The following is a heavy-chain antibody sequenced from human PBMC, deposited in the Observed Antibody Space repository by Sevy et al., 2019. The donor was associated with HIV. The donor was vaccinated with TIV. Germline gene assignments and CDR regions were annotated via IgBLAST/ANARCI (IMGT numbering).Heavy chain of an antibody. V-gene: IGHV3-23*01. J-gene: IGHJ6*02. D-gene: IGHD3-3*01. Sequence: GGSLRLSCAASGFTFSSYAMSWVRQAPGKGLEWVSAISGSGGSTYYADSVKGRFSISQDNSKNTLYLQMNSLRAEDTAVYYCGSYDLWSGYGYYYYYYGMDVWGQGTTVTVSS. CDR1: GFTFSSYA. CDR2: ISGSGGST. CDR3: GSYDLWSGYGYYYYYYGMDV.